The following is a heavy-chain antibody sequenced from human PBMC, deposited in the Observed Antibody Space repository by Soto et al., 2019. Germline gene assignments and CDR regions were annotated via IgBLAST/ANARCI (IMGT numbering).Heavy chain of an antibody. J-gene: IGHJ4*02. CDR2: IDYSETT. D-gene: IGHD6-19*01. V-gene: IGHV4-39*01. CDR3: ARLKWGKRIAMGGSPIVDY. CDR1: GGSISSRNYH. Sequence: SETLSLTCTVSGGSISSRNYHWGWIRQPPGKGLEWIGSIDYSETTYHNPSLMSRLTISVDRSKDQFSLKLTSVTAADTAMYYCARLKWGKRIAMGGSPIVDYWGQGTLVTVSS.